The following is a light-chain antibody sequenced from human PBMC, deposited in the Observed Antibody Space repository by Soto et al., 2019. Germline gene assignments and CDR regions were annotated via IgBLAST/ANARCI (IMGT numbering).Light chain of an antibody. CDR2: EVN. J-gene: IGLJ3*02. V-gene: IGLV2-14*01. CDR3: ISYASSDTLLWV. CDR1: SSDVGDYEY. Sequence: QSALTQPASVSGSPGQSVTISCTGTSSDVGDYEYVSWYQQYPGKAPKLLIYEVNNRPSGISNRSSGSKSGNTASLTISGHQSEDVADYYGISYASSDTLLWVFGGGTPLTVL.